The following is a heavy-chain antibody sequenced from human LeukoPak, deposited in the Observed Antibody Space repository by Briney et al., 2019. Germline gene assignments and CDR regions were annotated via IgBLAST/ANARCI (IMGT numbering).Heavy chain of an antibody. D-gene: IGHD3-22*01. Sequence: SETLSLTCTVSGGSMSSYYWSWIRQPPGKRLEWIGYIYYSGNTNSNPSLKSRVAISVETSKNQFSLNLSSVTAADTAVYYCARVRDRSLNNWFDPWGQGTLVTVSS. V-gene: IGHV4-59*01. J-gene: IGHJ5*02. CDR3: ARVRDRSLNNWFDP. CDR1: GGSMSSYY. CDR2: IYYSGNT.